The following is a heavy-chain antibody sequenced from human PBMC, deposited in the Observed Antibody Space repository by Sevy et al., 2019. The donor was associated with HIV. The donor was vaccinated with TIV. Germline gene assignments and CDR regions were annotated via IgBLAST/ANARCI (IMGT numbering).Heavy chain of an antibody. D-gene: IGHD4-17*01. CDR3: AKGDEPADDYADYVPNAFDI. J-gene: IGHJ3*02. Sequence: GGSLRLSCAVSGFTFRSYAMSWVRQAPGKGLEWVSSISGPGALTYYAESVKGRFTISRDNSKNTLFLQMNSLRAEDTALYYCAKGDEPADDYADYVPNAFDIWGQGTMVTVSS. V-gene: IGHV3-23*01. CDR2: ISGPGALT. CDR1: GFTFRSYA.